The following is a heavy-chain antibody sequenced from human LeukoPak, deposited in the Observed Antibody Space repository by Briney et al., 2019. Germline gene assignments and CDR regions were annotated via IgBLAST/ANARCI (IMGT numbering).Heavy chain of an antibody. CDR2: INHSGST. J-gene: IGHJ4*02. CDR1: GGSISSSSYY. Sequence: SETLSLTCTVSGGSISSSSYYWGWIRQPPGKGLEWIGEINHSGSTNYNPSLKSRVTISVDTSKNQFSLKLSSVTAADTAVYYCARGVAAADPYYFDYWGQGTLVTVSS. D-gene: IGHD6-13*01. V-gene: IGHV4-39*07. CDR3: ARGVAAADPYYFDY.